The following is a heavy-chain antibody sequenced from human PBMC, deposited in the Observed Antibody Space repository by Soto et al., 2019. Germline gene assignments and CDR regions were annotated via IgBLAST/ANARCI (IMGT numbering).Heavy chain of an antibody. CDR2: IWSAGLT. V-gene: IGHV3-53*01. CDR3: ARELPPDL. CDR1: GFTVSSKY. D-gene: IGHD2-15*01. J-gene: IGHJ5*02. Sequence: PGGSLRLSCAASGFTVSSKYMNRVRQAPGKGLEWVSIIWSAGLTYYADSVRGRFTISRDISKNILFLQMNNLRAEDSAIYYCARELPPDLWGQGTLVTVS.